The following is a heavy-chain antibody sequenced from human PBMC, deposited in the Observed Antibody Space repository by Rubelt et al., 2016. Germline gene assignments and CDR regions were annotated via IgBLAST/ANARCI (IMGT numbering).Heavy chain of an antibody. D-gene: IGHD2-15*01. Sequence: EVQLLESGGGLVQPGGSLRLSCAASGFTFSSYAMSWVRQAPGKGLEWVSAISGSGGSTYYADSVKGRFTISRDNAKNSLYLQMNSLRAEDTALYYCARRGCSGGSCYSDYYYYMDVWGKETTVTVSS. CDR3: ARRGCSGGSCYSDYYYYMDV. V-gene: IGHV3-23*01. CDR2: ISGSGGST. CDR1: GFTFSSYA. J-gene: IGHJ6*03.